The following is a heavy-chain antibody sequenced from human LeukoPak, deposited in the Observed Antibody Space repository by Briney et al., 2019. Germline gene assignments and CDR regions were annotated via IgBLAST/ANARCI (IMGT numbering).Heavy chain of an antibody. D-gene: IGHD5-24*01. CDR2: IWYDGSNK. Sequence: PGGSLRLSCAASGFTFSSYGMHWVRQAPGKGLEWVAVIWYDGSNKYYADSVKGRFTISRDNSKNTLYLQMNSLRAEDTAVYYCAREPGDGYNLRYFDYWGQGTLVTVSS. J-gene: IGHJ4*02. CDR1: GFTFSSYG. CDR3: AREPGDGYNLRYFDY. V-gene: IGHV3-33*01.